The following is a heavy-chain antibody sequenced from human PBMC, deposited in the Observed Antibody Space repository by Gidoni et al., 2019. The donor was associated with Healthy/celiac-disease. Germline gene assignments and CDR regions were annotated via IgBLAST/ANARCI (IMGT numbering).Heavy chain of an antibody. Sequence: QVQLQESGPGLVKPSQTLSLTCTVSGGSIRSGDYYWSWIRQPPGKGLEWIGYIYYRGSTYYNPSLKSRVTISVDTSKNQFSLKLSSVTAADTAVYYCARDPMFGEFPVIWGQGTMVTVSS. J-gene: IGHJ3*02. CDR3: ARDPMFGEFPVI. D-gene: IGHD3-10*02. CDR1: GGSIRSGDYY. CDR2: IYYRGST. V-gene: IGHV4-30-4*01.